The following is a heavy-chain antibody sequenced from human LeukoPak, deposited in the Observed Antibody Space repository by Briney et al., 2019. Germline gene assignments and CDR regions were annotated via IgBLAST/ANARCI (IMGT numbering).Heavy chain of an antibody. V-gene: IGHV4-4*07. J-gene: IGHJ6*03. Sequence: SETLSLTCTVSRGSISSYYWSWIRQPAGKGLEWIGRIYTSGSTNYNPSLKSRVTMSVDTSKNQFSLKLSSVTAADTAVYYCARGVITMVRGVIGYYYYYMDVWGKGTTVTVSS. CDR1: RGSISSYY. CDR2: IYTSGST. CDR3: ARGVITMVRGVIGYYYYYMDV. D-gene: IGHD3-10*01.